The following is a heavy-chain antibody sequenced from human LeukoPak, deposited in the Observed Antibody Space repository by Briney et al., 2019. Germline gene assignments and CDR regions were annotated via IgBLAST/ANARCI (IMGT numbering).Heavy chain of an antibody. V-gene: IGHV4-61*08. CDR1: GGSISSGGYS. CDR3: ARGYYDILTGYYSYAFDI. D-gene: IGHD3-9*01. J-gene: IGHJ3*02. CDR2: IYYSGST. Sequence: PSETLSLTCAVSGGSISSGGYSWSWIRQPPGKGLEWIGYIYYSGSTNYNPSLKSRVTISVDTSKNQFSLKLSSVTAADTAVYYCARGYYDILTGYYSYAFDIWGQGTMVTVSS.